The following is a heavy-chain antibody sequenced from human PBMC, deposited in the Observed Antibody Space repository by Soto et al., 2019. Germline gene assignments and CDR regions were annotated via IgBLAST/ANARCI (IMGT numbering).Heavy chain of an antibody. CDR3: GGTGDNVSKWYYYGMDV. CDR1: GGTFSSYA. J-gene: IGHJ6*02. D-gene: IGHD3-16*01. V-gene: IGHV1-69*12. CDR2: IIPIFGTA. Sequence: QVQLVQSGAEVTKPGSSVKVSCKASGGTFSSYAISWVRQAPGQGLEWMGGIIPIFGTANYAQKFQGRVTITADESTSTADMELSSRRSEDTAVYYCGGTGDNVSKWYYYGMDVWGQGTTGTVSS.